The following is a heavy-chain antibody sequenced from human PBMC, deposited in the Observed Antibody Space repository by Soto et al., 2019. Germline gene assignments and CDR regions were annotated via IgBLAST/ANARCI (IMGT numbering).Heavy chain of an antibody. J-gene: IGHJ6*02. CDR2: IIPIFRTP. D-gene: IGHD1-1*01. CDR1: GETFDTFA. Sequence: QVQLVQSGAEVVKPGSSVKVSCKASGETFDTFAISWVRQAPGQGLEWMGGIIPIFRTPDYGQKFQGRVTITADESTSTAYRELSSLRSEDTAVYYCARDKDREQLGGNYYYTLDVLGQGTTVTVSS. V-gene: IGHV1-69*12. CDR3: ARDKDREQLGGNYYYTLDV.